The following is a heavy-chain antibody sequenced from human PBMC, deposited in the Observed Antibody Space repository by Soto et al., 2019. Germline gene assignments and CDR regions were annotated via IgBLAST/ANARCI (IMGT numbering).Heavy chain of an antibody. V-gene: IGHV3-23*01. J-gene: IGHJ5*02. Sequence: GSLRLSCAVSEIRFSAYTMYWFRQAPGKGLEWVSVISPGGDITYYADSVEGRFTMSRDNSKKMLSLQMDSLRVEDTALYYCAKNMYDGPSFPDAWGQGTLVTVSS. CDR3: AKNMYDGPSFPDA. D-gene: IGHD2-8*01. CDR2: ISPGGDIT. CDR1: EIRFSAYT.